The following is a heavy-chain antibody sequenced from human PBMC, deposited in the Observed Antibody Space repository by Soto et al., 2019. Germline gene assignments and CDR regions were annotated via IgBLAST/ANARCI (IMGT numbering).Heavy chain of an antibody. V-gene: IGHV3-49*03. CDR2: IRSKAYGGTT. CDR3: TRDGWLVTTDY. J-gene: IGHJ4*02. CDR1: GFTFGDYS. Sequence: PGGSLRLSCTASGFTFGDYSMSWFRQAPGKGLEWVGFIRSKAYGGTTEYAASVKGRFTISRDDSKSIAYLQMNSLKTEDTAVYYCTRDGWLVTTDYWGQGTLVTVSS. D-gene: IGHD4-17*01.